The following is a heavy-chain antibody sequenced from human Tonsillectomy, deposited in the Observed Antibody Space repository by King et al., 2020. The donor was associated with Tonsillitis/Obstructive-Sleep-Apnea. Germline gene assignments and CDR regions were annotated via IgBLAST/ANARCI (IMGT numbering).Heavy chain of an antibody. V-gene: IGHV3-23*04. CDR3: AKQTPSTAAASGTNFDY. J-gene: IGHJ4*02. CDR1: GFTFSSYA. D-gene: IGHD6-13*01. CDR2: IIGSGVGT. Sequence: DVQLVESGGGLVQPGGSLRLSCAASGFTFSSYAISWVRQAPGKGLEWVSVIIGSGVGTYYADSVKGRFTISRDNSKNTLYLQMNSLRAEDTAVYYCAKQTPSTAAASGTNFDYWGQGTLVTGSS.